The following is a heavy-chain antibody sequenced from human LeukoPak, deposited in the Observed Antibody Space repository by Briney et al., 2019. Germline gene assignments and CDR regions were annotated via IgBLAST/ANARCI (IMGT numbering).Heavy chain of an antibody. V-gene: IGHV3-30*18. CDR2: ISYDGSKK. J-gene: IGHJ4*02. Sequence: GGSLRLSCAASGFTFSYFGMHWVRQAPGKGLEWVAVISYDGSKKYYAESVKGRFTISRDNSKSTLYLQMNRLRADDKALYYCVKDRSGAAAGIRLDSWGQGTLVTVSS. CDR3: VKDRSGAAAGIRLDS. CDR1: GFTFSYFG. D-gene: IGHD6-13*01.